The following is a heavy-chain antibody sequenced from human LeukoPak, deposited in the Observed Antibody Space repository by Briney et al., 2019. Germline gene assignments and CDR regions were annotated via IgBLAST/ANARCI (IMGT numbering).Heavy chain of an antibody. J-gene: IGHJ4*02. V-gene: IGHV3-21*05. CDR2: ISSSSSAI. CDR1: GFTFTTYN. D-gene: IGHD4-17*01. CDR3: VRTWTVTPPSFDH. Sequence: NPGGSLRLSCAASGFTFTTYNMNWVRQAPGKGLEWVSYISSSSSAIYYADSLKGRFTIFRDNARNSLYLQMNTLRAEDTGVYYCVRTWTVTPPSFDHWGQGTLVTVSS.